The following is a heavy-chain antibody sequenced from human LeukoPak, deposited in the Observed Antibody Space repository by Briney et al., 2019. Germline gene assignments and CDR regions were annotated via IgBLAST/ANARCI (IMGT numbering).Heavy chain of an antibody. Sequence: GGSLRLSCAASGFTFSHSSINWVRQAPGKGLEWVAGISSTSRDTYYADSVKGRFTISRDNAKKSLYLQMSSLRGEDTAVYYCARDRVDFGDWSRYYHYGMDVWDQGTTVTVTS. V-gene: IGHV3-21*01. CDR2: ISSTSRDT. CDR1: GFTFSHSS. J-gene: IGHJ6*02. CDR3: ARDRVDFGDWSRYYHYGMDV. D-gene: IGHD4-17*01.